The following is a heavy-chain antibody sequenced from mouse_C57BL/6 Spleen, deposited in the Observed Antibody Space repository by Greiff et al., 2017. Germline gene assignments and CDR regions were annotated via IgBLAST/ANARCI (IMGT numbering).Heavy chain of an antibody. CDR2: INPNNGGT. J-gene: IGHJ4*01. CDR1: GYTFTDYN. Sequence: EVKLVESGPELVKPGASVKMSCKASGYTFTDYNMHWVKQSHGKSLEWIGYINPNNGGTSYNQKFKGKATLTVNKSSSTAYMELRSLTSEDSAVYYCASDDGYYVNYAMDYWGQGTSVTVSS. CDR3: ASDDGYYVNYAMDY. V-gene: IGHV1-22*01. D-gene: IGHD2-3*01.